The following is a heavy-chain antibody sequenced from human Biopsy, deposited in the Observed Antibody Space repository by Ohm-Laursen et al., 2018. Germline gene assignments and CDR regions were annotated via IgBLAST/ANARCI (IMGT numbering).Heavy chain of an antibody. Sequence: ASVKVSCKVSGYTFTGDYIHWVRQAPGQGLEWMGWIDPKTGGTEYAQKFRGRVTMTRDTSISTAYVDLSSLRSDDTAVYYCTRGGYYYDSLAYYYWFDPWGQGTLVTVSS. J-gene: IGHJ5*02. D-gene: IGHD3-22*01. CDR3: TRGGYYYDSLAYYYWFDP. CDR1: GYTFTGDY. CDR2: IDPKTGGT. V-gene: IGHV1-2*02.